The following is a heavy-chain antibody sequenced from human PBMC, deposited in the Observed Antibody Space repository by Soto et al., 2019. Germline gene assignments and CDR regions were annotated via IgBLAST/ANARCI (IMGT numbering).Heavy chain of an antibody. V-gene: IGHV1-8*01. CDR1: GYTFTSYD. CDR2: MNPNSGNT. J-gene: IGHJ6*02. CDR3: ARHTYGDYTQYYYGMDV. D-gene: IGHD4-17*01. Sequence: GASVKVSCKASGYTFTSYDINWVRQATGQGLEWMGWMNPNSGNTGYAQKFQGRVTMTRNTSISTAYMELSSLRSEDTAAYYCARHTYGDYTQYYYGMDVWGQGTTVTVSS.